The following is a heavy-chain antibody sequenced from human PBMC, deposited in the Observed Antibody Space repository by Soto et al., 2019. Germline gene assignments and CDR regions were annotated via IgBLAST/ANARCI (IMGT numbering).Heavy chain of an antibody. CDR3: VKDRYSSSWYLGY. Sequence: GGSLXLSCSASGFXFSSYAMHWVXQAPGKGLEYVSAISSNGGSTYYADSVKGRFTISRDNSKNTLYLQMSSLRAEDTAVYYCVKDRYSSSWYLGYWGQGTLVTVSS. V-gene: IGHV3-64D*08. J-gene: IGHJ4*02. CDR1: GFXFSSYA. D-gene: IGHD6-13*01. CDR2: ISSNGGST.